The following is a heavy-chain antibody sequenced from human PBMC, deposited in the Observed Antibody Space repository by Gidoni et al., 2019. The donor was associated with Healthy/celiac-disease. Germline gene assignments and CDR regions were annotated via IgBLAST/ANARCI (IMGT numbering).Heavy chain of an antibody. V-gene: IGHV4-59*01. CDR3: ARGGWSVAGTGVYFDY. J-gene: IGHJ4*02. CDR2: IYYSGST. CDR1: GASISSYY. D-gene: IGHD6-19*01. Sequence: QVQLQESGPGRVQPSETLSLTCTSSGASISSYYWSWIRQPPGKGLEWIGYIYYSGSTNYNPSLQSRVTISVDTSKNQFSLKLSAVTAADTAVYYCARGGWSVAGTGVYFDYWSQGTLVTVSS.